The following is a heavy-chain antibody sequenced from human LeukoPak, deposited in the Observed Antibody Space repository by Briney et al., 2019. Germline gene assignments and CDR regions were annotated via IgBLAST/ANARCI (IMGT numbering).Heavy chain of an antibody. J-gene: IGHJ6*03. D-gene: IGHD3-22*01. CDR2: IGGSDGRT. CDR3: AKDSSSYDWGYTDV. Sequence: GGSLRLSCAASGFTFSTYAMSWVRQAPGKGLEWVSLIGGSDGRTRYADSVKGRFTISRDNSKNTLYLEMNSLRAEDTAVYYCAKDSSSYDWGYTDVWGKGTTVTISS. V-gene: IGHV3-23*01. CDR1: GFTFSTYA.